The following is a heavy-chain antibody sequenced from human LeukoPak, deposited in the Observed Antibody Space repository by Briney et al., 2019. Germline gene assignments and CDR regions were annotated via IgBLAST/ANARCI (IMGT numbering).Heavy chain of an antibody. CDR2: ISDDGTRK. Sequence: PGRSLRLSCAAPGFTFSSYGIHWVRLAPGKGLEWVAVISDDGTRKFYADSVQGRFTISRDNSKNTLFLQMNSLRAEDMAVYYCAREFSGYAFDIWGQGTMVTVSS. J-gene: IGHJ3*02. V-gene: IGHV3-30*03. CDR1: GFTFSSYG. CDR3: AREFSGYAFDI. D-gene: IGHD5-12*01.